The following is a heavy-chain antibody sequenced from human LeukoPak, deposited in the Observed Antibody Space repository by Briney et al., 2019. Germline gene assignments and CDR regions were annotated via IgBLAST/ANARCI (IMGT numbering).Heavy chain of an antibody. CDR1: GYTFTGYY. J-gene: IGHJ4*02. D-gene: IGHD5-18*01. Sequence: ASVKVSCKASGYTFTGYYMHWVRQAPGQGLEWMGWISAYSGNTNYAQKLQGRVTMTTDTSTSTAYMELRSLRSDDTAVYYCARDGGGYSYGSFDYWGQGTLVTVSS. V-gene: IGHV1-18*04. CDR2: ISAYSGNT. CDR3: ARDGGGYSYGSFDY.